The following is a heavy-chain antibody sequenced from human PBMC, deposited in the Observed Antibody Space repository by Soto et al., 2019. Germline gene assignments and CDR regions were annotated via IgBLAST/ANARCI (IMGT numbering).Heavy chain of an antibody. CDR2: IKQDGSEK. J-gene: IGHJ6*02. CDR1: EFTFSNYW. CDR3: ARVYPGTGWPFHYYGMDV. D-gene: IGHD6-25*01. Sequence: GGSLRLSCVASEFTFSNYWMSWVRQAPGKGLEWVANIKQDGSEKYYVDSVKGLFTISRDNAENSLYLQMNSLRAEDTALYYCARVYPGTGWPFHYYGMDVWGQGTTVTVSS. V-gene: IGHV3-7*01.